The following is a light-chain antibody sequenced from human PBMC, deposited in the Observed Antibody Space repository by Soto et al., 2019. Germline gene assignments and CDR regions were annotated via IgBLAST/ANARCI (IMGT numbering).Light chain of an antibody. J-gene: IGLJ3*02. CDR1: SSDVGGYNY. V-gene: IGLV2-11*01. Sequence: QSALTQPRSVSGSPGQSVTISCTGTSSDVGGYNYVSWYQQHPGKAPKLIIYDVSKRPSGVPDRFSGSRSGNTASLTISGLPAEDEADYYCCSYAGSQTWVFGGGTKLTVL. CDR3: CSYAGSQTWV. CDR2: DVS.